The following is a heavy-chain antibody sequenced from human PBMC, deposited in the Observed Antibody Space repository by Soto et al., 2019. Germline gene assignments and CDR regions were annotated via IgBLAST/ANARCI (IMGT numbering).Heavy chain of an antibody. Sequence: GGSLRLSCAASGFPFSSDAMSWVRPAPGKGLEWVSAISGSGGSTYYADSVKGRFTISRDNSKNTLYLQMNSLRAEDTAVYYCAKDRSPLIGAFDIWGQGTMVTVSS. CDR3: AKDRSPLIGAFDI. J-gene: IGHJ3*02. CDR1: GFPFSSDA. V-gene: IGHV3-23*01. CDR2: ISGSGGST.